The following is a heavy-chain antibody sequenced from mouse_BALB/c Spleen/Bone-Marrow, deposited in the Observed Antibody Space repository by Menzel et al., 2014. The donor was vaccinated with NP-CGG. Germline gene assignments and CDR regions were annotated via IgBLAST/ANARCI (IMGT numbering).Heavy chain of an antibody. J-gene: IGHJ3*01. CDR3: ASYYYGSSLFAY. D-gene: IGHD1-1*01. V-gene: IGHV14-3*02. Sequence: EVKLEESGAELVKPGASVKLSCTASGFNIKDTYMHRVKQRPEQGLEWIGRIDPANGNTKYDPKFQGKATITADTSSNTAYLQLSSLTSEDTAVYYCASYYYGSSLFAYWGQGTLVTVSA. CDR1: GFNIKDTY. CDR2: IDPANGNT.